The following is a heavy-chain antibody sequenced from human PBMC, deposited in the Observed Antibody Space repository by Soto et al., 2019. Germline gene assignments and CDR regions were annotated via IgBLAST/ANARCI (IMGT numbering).Heavy chain of an antibody. CDR1: GYTFTNSG. J-gene: IGHJ4*02. D-gene: IGHD5-18*01. CDR3: ARASRGYSYEAAFDY. CDR2: ISAYNGNT. V-gene: IGHV1-18*01. Sequence: QVQLVQSGAEVKKPGASVKVSCKASGYTFTNSGISWVRQAPGQGLEWMGWISAYNGNTNYAQKLQGRVTMTTDTSTSTAYMELRSLRSDDTAVYYCARASRGYSYEAAFDYLGQGTLVTVSS.